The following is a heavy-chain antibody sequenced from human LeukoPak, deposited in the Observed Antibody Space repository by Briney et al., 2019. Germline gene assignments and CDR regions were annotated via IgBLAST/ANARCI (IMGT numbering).Heavy chain of an antibody. Sequence: ASVKVSCKASGYTFAIYGISWVRQAPGQGLEWMAWISPYDGDTNYAQNCEGRVTMTTETSTSTAYMELRSLRSDDTVIYYCARDYCTRGGDCYKEDLFDPWGQGTLVTVSS. CDR2: ISPYDGDT. D-gene: IGHD2-21*02. V-gene: IGHV1-18*01. CDR3: ARDYCTRGGDCYKEDLFDP. CDR1: GYTFAIYG. J-gene: IGHJ5*02.